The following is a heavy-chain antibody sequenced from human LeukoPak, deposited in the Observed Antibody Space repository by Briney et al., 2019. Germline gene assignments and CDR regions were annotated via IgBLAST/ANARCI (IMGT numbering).Heavy chain of an antibody. CDR3: ARGYLPLTTKRGPSRWFDP. V-gene: IGHV1-8*01. J-gene: IGHJ5*02. D-gene: IGHD1-26*01. Sequence: GASVKVSCKASGYTFTSYDINWVRQATGQGLEWMGWMNPNSGNTGYAQKFQGRVTMTRNTSISTAYMELSSLRSEDTAVYYCARGYLPLTTKRGPSRWFDPWGQGTLVTVSS. CDR1: GYTFTSYD. CDR2: MNPNSGNT.